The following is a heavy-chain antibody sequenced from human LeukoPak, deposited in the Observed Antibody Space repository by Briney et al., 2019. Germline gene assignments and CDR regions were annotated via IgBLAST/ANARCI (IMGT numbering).Heavy chain of an antibody. Sequence: PSQTLSLTCAVSGGSISSGGYSWSWIRQPPGKGLEWIGYIYHSGSTYYNPSLKSRVTISVDTSKNQFSLKLSSVTAADTAVYYCARVKTDYDSSGYYPSYYFDYWGQGTLVTVSS. D-gene: IGHD3-22*01. V-gene: IGHV4-30-2*01. CDR3: ARVKTDYDSSGYYPSYYFDY. J-gene: IGHJ4*02. CDR1: GGSISSGGYS. CDR2: IYHSGST.